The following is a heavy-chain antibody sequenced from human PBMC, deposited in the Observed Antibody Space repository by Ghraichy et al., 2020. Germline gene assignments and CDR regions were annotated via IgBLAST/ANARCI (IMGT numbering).Heavy chain of an antibody. D-gene: IGHD2-2*01. CDR3: ARECPSSTSCYDY. Sequence: SETLSLTCAVYGGSFSGYYWSWIRQPPGKGLEWIGEINHSGSTNYNPSLKSRVTISVDTSKNQFSLKLSSVTAADTAVYYCARECPSSTSCYDYWGQGTLVTVSS. CDR2: INHSGST. V-gene: IGHV4-34*01. J-gene: IGHJ4*02. CDR1: GGSFSGYY.